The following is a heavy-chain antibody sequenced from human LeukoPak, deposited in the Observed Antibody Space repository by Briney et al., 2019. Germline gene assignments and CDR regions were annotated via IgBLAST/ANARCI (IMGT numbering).Heavy chain of an antibody. J-gene: IGHJ5*02. CDR3: VSNSSSSPWFDP. CDR1: GGSISSYTHY. CDR2: VYYTGGT. V-gene: IGHV4-39*02. Sequence: SETLSLTCTVSGGSISSYTHYWGWIRQPPGKGLEWIATVYYTGGTYYNPSLKSRVTISIDTSRNHFSLKLTSVVAADTAMYYCVSNSSSSPWFDPWGQGTLVTVSS. D-gene: IGHD6-6*01.